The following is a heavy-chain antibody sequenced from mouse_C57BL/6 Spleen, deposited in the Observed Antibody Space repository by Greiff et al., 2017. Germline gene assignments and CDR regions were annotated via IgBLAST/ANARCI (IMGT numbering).Heavy chain of an antibody. CDR1: GYTFTTSP. D-gene: IGHD1-1*01. V-gene: IGHV1-47*01. CDR3: ARSSYYYGSSYWYFDV. CDR2: FHPYNDDT. Sequence: QVQLQQSGAELVKPGASVKMSCKASGYTFTTSPLEWMKQNHGKSLEWIGNFHPYNDDTKYNEKFKGKATLTVEKSSSTVYLELSRLTSADSAVYYCARSSYYYGSSYWYFDVWGTGTTVTVSS. J-gene: IGHJ1*03.